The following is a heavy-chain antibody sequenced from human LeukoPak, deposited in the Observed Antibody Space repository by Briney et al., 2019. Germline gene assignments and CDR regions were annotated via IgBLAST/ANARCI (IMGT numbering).Heavy chain of an antibody. D-gene: IGHD3-22*01. CDR3: AREVYDSSGYYY. CDR2: IYYSGST. V-gene: IGHV4-39*07. J-gene: IGHJ4*02. Sequence: SETLSLTCTVSGGSISSSSYYWGWIRQPPGKGLEWIGSIYYSGSTYYNPSLKSRVTISVDTSKNQFSLKLSSVTAADTAVYYCAREVYDSSGYYYWGQGTLVTVSS. CDR1: GGSISSSSYY.